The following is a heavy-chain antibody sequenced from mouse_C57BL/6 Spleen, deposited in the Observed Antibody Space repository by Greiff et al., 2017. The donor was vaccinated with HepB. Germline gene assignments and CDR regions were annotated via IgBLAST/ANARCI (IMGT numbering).Heavy chain of an antibody. V-gene: IGHV5-2*01. CDR3: ARRTPLYYDYTWFAY. CDR2: INSDGGST. J-gene: IGHJ3*01. CDR1: EYEFPSHD. Sequence: EVKLMESGGGLVQPGESLKLSCESNEYEFPSHDMSWVRKTPEKRLELVAAINSDGGSTYYPATMERRFIISRDNTKKTLYLQMSSLRSEDTALYYCARRTPLYYDYTWFAYWGQGTLVTVSA. D-gene: IGHD2-4*01.